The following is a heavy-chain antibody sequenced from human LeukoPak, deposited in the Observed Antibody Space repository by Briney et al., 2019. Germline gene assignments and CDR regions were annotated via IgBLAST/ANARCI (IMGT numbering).Heavy chain of an antibody. CDR3: ARDNSALDY. Sequence: SETLSFTCSVSGGSVSSGDYYWNWIRQLPGKGLEWVGYIYYSGSTNYNPSLKSRLSISVDRSKNQFSLKLKSVTAADTAVYYCARDNSALDYWGQGTLVTVSS. J-gene: IGHJ4*02. V-gene: IGHV4-61*08. CDR1: GGSVSSGDYY. D-gene: IGHD2-21*01. CDR2: IYYSGST.